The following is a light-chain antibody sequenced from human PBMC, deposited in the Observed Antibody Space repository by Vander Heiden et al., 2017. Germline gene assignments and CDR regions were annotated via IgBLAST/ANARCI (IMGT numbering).Light chain of an antibody. J-gene: IGKJ5*01. V-gene: IGKV3-11*01. Sequence: EIVLTQSPVTLSLSPGERATLSCRASQSVSTYLAWYQHKPAQAPRLPIYDASNRATGIPARFSGSGSGTDFTLTISSLEPEDFGVYYCQQRSSWPFAFGQGTRLEIK. CDR3: QQRSSWPFA. CDR1: QSVSTY. CDR2: DAS.